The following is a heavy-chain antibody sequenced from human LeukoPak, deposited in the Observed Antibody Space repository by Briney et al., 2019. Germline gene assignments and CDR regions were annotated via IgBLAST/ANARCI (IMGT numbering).Heavy chain of an antibody. CDR1: GFTFSSYS. D-gene: IGHD3-3*01. V-gene: IGHV3-21*01. CDR3: ASTGITIPFRFDP. Sequence: PGGSLRLSCAASGFTFSSYSMNWVRQAPGKGLERVSSISSSSSYIYYADSVKGRFTISRDNAKNSLYLQMNSLRAEDTAVYYCASTGITIPFRFDPWGQGTLVTVSS. CDR2: ISSSSSYI. J-gene: IGHJ5*02.